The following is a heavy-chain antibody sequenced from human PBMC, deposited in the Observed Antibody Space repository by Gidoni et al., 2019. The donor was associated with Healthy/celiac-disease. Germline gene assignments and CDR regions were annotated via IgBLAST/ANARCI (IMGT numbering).Heavy chain of an antibody. D-gene: IGHD6-13*01. CDR2: LRGSGGST. CDR3: AKDEGGYSSSWAGVFFDY. J-gene: IGHJ4*02. CDR1: GFTFSSYA. Sequence: EVQLLESGGGLVQPGGSLRLSCAASGFTFSSYAMSWVRQAPGKGLAWVSALRGSGGSTYYADSVKGRFTISRDNSKNTLYLQMNSLRAEDTAVYYCAKDEGGYSSSWAGVFFDYWGQGTLVTVSS. V-gene: IGHV3-23*01.